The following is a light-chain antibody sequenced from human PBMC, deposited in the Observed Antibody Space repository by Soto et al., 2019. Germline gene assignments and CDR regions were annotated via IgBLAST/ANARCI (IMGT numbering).Light chain of an antibody. CDR3: QQYSVYWT. J-gene: IGKJ1*01. Sequence: DIQMTQSPSSLSASVGDRVTIICRASQSVSTRLAWYQQKPGKAPKVLIYDASSWAGGVPSRFTGSGSGTEFTLTINSLQPDDFATYYRQQYSVYWTVGQGTKVDI. CDR2: DAS. V-gene: IGKV1-5*02. CDR1: QSVSTR.